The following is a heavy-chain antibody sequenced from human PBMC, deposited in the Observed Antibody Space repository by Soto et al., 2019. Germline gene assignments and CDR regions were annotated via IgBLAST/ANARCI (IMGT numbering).Heavy chain of an antibody. D-gene: IGHD3-9*01. Sequence: SETLSLTCTVSGDSISSYFWSWIRQPPGKQLEWIGYIYYSGGTNYNPSLKSRVTLSVDTSRDQFSLKLTSVSAADTAVYYCARGYYDILTGYYNVGYWGQGTLVTVSS. CDR1: GDSISSYF. J-gene: IGHJ4*02. CDR2: IYYSGGT. CDR3: ARGYYDILTGYYNVGY. V-gene: IGHV4-59*08.